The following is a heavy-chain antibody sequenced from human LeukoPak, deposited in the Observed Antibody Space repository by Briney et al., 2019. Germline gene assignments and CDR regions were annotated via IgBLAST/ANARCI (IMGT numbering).Heavy chain of an antibody. V-gene: IGHV3-20*04. D-gene: IGHD3-22*01. CDR1: GFTFDDYG. Sequence: GGSLRLSCAAYGFTFDDYGMSWVRQAPGKGLEWVSGINWNGGSTGYADSVKGRFTISRDNAKNSLYLQMNSLRAEDTALYYCAREGEYYDSKPSFFDYWGQGTLVTVSS. CDR2: INWNGGST. CDR3: AREGEYYDSKPSFFDY. J-gene: IGHJ4*02.